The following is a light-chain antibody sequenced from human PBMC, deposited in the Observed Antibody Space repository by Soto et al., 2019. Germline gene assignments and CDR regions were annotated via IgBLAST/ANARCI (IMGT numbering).Light chain of an antibody. V-gene: IGKV1-5*03. CDR3: QHYNTSPWT. J-gene: IGKJ1*01. CDR1: QSISSW. Sequence: DNQMTEAPGMLAASVGGRVTITCRASQSISSWLAWYQQKPGKAPNLLIHKASHLESGVPSRFSGSGSGTELTLIIRSLQPGDFATYYCQHYNTSPWTFGEGTKVDIK. CDR2: KAS.